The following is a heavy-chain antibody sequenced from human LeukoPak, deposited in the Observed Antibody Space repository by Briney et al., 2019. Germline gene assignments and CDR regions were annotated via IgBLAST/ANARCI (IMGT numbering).Heavy chain of an antibody. CDR3: ARNSSRFKLGDAFDI. V-gene: IGHV3-23*01. CDR1: GCTFSSYD. Sequence: PGGSLRLSCAASGCTFSSYDVTWVRQAPGEGLEWISDISGGACSTSCADCVKGRFTFSRDNYKNTLYLQMNSLRAEDPAVYYRARNSSRFKLGDAFDIWGQGTLVTVSS. D-gene: IGHD3-22*01. CDR2: ISGGACST. J-gene: IGHJ3*02.